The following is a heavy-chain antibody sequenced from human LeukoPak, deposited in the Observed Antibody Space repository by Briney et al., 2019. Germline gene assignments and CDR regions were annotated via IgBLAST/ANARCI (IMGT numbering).Heavy chain of an antibody. J-gene: IGHJ5*02. CDR1: GFSVSDYY. CDR3: ARGAYYSGSGPGSWFDP. D-gene: IGHD3-10*01. V-gene: IGHV3-11*01. CDR2: ISKKTAI. Sequence: DPGGPLRLSCAASGFSVSDYYMNWIRQSPGKGLEWVSHISKKTAIEYADSVKGRFTISRDNANNLLLLQMDSLRPEDTGVYYCARGAYYSGSGPGSWFDPWGHGTPVTVSS.